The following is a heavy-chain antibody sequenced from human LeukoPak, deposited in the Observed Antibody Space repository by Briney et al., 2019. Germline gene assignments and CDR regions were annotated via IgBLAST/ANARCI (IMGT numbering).Heavy chain of an antibody. CDR3: ARGPLRYCGSTSCASMDV. Sequence: PSETLSLTCAVSGGSISRGGYSWSWIRQPPGKGLEWIGYIYHSGSTYYNPSLKSRVTISLDRSKDQFSLKLSSVTAADTAVYFCARGPLRYCGSTSCASMDVWGQGTTVTVSS. J-gene: IGHJ6*02. V-gene: IGHV4-30-2*01. D-gene: IGHD2-2*01. CDR1: GGSISRGGYS. CDR2: IYHSGST.